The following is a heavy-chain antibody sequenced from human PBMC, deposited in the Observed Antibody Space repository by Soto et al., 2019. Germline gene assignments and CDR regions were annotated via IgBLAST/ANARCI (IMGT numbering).Heavy chain of an antibody. CDR2: ISYDGSNK. Sequence: GGSLRLSCAASGFTFSSYAMHWVRQAPGKGLEWVAVISYDGSNKYYADSVKGRFTISRDNSKNTLYLQMNSLRAEDTAVYYCARDRLYCSGGSCPTLWHYYGMDVWGQGTTVTVSS. D-gene: IGHD2-15*01. CDR3: ARDRLYCSGGSCPTLWHYYGMDV. V-gene: IGHV3-30-3*01. J-gene: IGHJ6*02. CDR1: GFTFSSYA.